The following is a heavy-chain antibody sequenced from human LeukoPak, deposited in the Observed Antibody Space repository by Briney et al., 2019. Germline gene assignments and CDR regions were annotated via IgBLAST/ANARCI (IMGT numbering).Heavy chain of an antibody. Sequence: GGSLTLSCAASGFTFSDAWMSWVRQVPGKGLEWVGRIKSKTDGGTREYAAPVKGRFTISRDDSKRTLYLQMNSPKTEDTALYYCSTGNVVLNDYWGQGTRVTVSS. CDR2: IKSKTDGGTR. CDR3: STGNVVLNDY. D-gene: IGHD2-15*01. CDR1: GFTFSDAW. V-gene: IGHV3-15*07. J-gene: IGHJ4*01.